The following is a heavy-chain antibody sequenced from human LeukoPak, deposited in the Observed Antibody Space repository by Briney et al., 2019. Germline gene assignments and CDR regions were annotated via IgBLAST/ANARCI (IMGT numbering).Heavy chain of an antibody. CDR3: ARFLKSPPRTQLLYKGGFPEAYMDV. CDR1: GFTFYDYG. J-gene: IGHJ6*03. CDR2: INWNGGST. V-gene: IGHV3-20*04. D-gene: IGHD2-2*02. Sequence: GGSLRLSXAASGFTFYDYGMSWVRQAPGKGLEWVSGINWNGGSTCYADSVKGRFTISRDNAKNSLYLQMNSLRAEDTALYYCARFLKSPPRTQLLYKGGFPEAYMDVWGKGTTVTVSS.